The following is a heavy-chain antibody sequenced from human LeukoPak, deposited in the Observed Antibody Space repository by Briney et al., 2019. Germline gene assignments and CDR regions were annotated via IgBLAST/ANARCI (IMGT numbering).Heavy chain of an antibody. CDR3: AKGGDVAVVPAAGPYYAMDV. J-gene: IGHJ6*02. V-gene: IGHV3-23*01. CDR2: IRRRGDTK. D-gene: IGHD2-2*01. CDR1: GFTLSIYT. Sequence: QAGGSRRLSCVASGFTLSIYTLNWVRRAPGKGLEWVSVIRRRGDTKYYADSVKGRFTISRDNSKNTVFLQMNSLSADDTATYYCAKGGDVAVVPAAGPYYAMDVWGQGTTVTVSS.